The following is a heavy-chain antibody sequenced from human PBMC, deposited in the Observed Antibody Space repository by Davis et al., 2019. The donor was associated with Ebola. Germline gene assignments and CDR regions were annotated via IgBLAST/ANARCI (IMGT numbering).Heavy chain of an antibody. CDR2: ISGSGGST. CDR1: GFTFSSYA. D-gene: IGHD2/OR15-2a*01. V-gene: IGHV3-23*01. J-gene: IGHJ6*02. Sequence: GESLKISCAASGFTFSSYAMSWVRQAPGKGLEWVSAISGSGGSTYYADSVRGRFTISRDNSKNLLLLEMSSLRAEDTAVYYCAREGFYFYGMDVWGQGTTVTVSS. CDR3: AREGFYFYGMDV.